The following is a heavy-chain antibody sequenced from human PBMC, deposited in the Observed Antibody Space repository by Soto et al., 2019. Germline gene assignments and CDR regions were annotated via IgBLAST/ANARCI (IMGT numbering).Heavy chain of an antibody. CDR3: AKDQASGQGAFDS. J-gene: IGHJ4*02. CDR2: ISYDGSNQ. Sequence: GGSLRLSCAASGFTFNIYGMHWVRQAPDKGLEWVALISYDGSNQYYADSVKGRFAISRDNSKNTLFLQMNSLRADDTAVYYCAKDQASGQGAFDSWGQGTLVTVSS. CDR1: GFTFNIYG. V-gene: IGHV3-30*18.